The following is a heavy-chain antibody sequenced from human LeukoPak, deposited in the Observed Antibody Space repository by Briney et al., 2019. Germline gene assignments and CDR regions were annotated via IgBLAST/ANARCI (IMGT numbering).Heavy chain of an antibody. V-gene: IGHV1-18*01. CDR1: GYTFTNYG. Sequence: GASVKVSCKASGYTFTNYGVSWVRRAPGQGLEWMGWISAYNGNTNYAQKLQGRVTMTTDTSTSTAYMELRSLRSDDTAVYYCARGGEVNGWSQVVSYYSYMDVWGKGTTVTVSS. CDR3: ARGGEVNGWSQVVSYYSYMDV. CDR2: ISAYNGNT. D-gene: IGHD6-19*01. J-gene: IGHJ6*03.